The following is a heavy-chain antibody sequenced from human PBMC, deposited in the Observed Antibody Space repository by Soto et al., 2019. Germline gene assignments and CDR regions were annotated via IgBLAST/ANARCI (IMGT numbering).Heavy chain of an antibody. CDR2: INHSGST. J-gene: IGHJ4*02. CDR1: GGSFSGYY. Sequence: SETLSLTCAVYGGSFSGYYWSWIRQPPGKGLEWIGEINHSGSTNYNPSLKSRVTISVDTSKNQFSLKLSSVTAADTAVYYCARGRWHYYGSGSYGYWGQGTLVTVSS. CDR3: ARGRWHYYGSGSYGY. V-gene: IGHV4-34*01. D-gene: IGHD3-10*01.